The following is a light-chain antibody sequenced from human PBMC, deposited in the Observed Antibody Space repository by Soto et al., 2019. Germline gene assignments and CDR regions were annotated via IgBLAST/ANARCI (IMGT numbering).Light chain of an antibody. CDR2: HAS. Sequence: DIHMTHSPSTLPPSLVYRVAITCRASQSISNWLAWYQQKPGTAPKVLIYHASNLQSGVPSRFSGSGSGTEFTLTISSLKPDDFATYYCQQYNSYSFGQGTKVDIK. CDR3: QQYNSYS. V-gene: IGKV1-5*01. J-gene: IGKJ1*01. CDR1: QSISNW.